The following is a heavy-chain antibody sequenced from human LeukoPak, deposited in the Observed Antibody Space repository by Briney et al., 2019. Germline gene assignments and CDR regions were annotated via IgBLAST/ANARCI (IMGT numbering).Heavy chain of an antibody. CDR2: IYYGGST. CDR1: GGSISSYY. CDR3: AMFDYGDYNFDY. J-gene: IGHJ4*02. V-gene: IGHV4-59*01. Sequence: SETLSLACTVSGGSISSYYWSWIRQPPGKGLEWIGYIYYGGSTNYNPSLKSRVTISVDTSKNQFSLKLSSVTAADTAVYYCAMFDYGDYNFDYWGQGTLVTVSS. D-gene: IGHD4-17*01.